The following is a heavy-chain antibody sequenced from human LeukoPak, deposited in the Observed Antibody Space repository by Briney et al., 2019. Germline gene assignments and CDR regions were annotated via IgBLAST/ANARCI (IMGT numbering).Heavy chain of an antibody. CDR1: GGSISSSSYY. V-gene: IGHV4-39*07. Sequence: SETLSLTCTVSGGSISSSSYYWGWIRQPPGKGLEWIGSIYYSGSTYYNPSLKSRVTISVDTSKNQFSLKLSSVTAADTAVYYCARAYMVKAAFDIWGQGTMVTVSS. J-gene: IGHJ3*02. CDR2: IYYSGST. CDR3: ARAYMVKAAFDI. D-gene: IGHD3-10*01.